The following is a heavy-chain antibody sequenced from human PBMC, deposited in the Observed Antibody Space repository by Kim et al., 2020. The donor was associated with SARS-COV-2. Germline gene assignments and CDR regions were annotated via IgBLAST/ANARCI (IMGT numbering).Heavy chain of an antibody. CDR2: SSTI. D-gene: IGHD3-16*01. Sequence: SSTIYCADSVNGRSTISSDNAKNSLYLRMNSWRAEDTAVYYCAVGGGDYWGQGTLVTVSS. V-gene: IGHV3-48*01. CDR3: AVGGGDY. J-gene: IGHJ4*02.